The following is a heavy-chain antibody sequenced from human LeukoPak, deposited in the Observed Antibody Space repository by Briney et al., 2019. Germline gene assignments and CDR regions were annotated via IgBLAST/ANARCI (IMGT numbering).Heavy chain of an antibody. CDR2: IYYSGST. D-gene: IGHD4-17*01. J-gene: IGHJ5*02. Sequence: SETLSLTCTASGGSISSYYWSWIRQPPGKGLEWIGYIYYSGSTNYNPSLKSRVTISVDTSKNQFSLKLSSVTAADTAVYYCARDYGDYGWFDPWGQGTLVTVSS. CDR1: GGSISSYY. CDR3: ARDYGDYGWFDP. V-gene: IGHV4-59*01.